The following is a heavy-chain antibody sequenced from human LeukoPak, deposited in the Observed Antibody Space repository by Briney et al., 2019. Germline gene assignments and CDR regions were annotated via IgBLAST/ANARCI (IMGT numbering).Heavy chain of an antibody. V-gene: IGHV4-59*08. CDR1: GGSISSYY. CDR3: ARGGPIAAAAAYLDY. D-gene: IGHD6-13*01. CDR2: IYYSGST. Sequence: SETLSLTCTVSGGSISSYYWSWIRQPPGKGLEWIGYIYYSGSTNYNPSLKSRVTISVDTSKNQFSLKLSSVTAADTAVYYCARGGPIAAAAAYLDYWGQGTLVTVSS. J-gene: IGHJ4*02.